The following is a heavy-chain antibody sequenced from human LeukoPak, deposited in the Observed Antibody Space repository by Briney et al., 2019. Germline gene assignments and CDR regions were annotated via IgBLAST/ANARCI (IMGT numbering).Heavy chain of an antibody. CDR2: INPNSGGT. V-gene: IGHV1-2*02. CDR1: GYTFTRYY. CDR3: ARQPSTAMVGYYFDY. D-gene: IGHD5-18*01. Sequence: ASVKVSCKASGYTFTRYYMHWVRQAPGQGLEWMGWINPNSGGTNYAQKFQGRVTMTRDTSISTAYMELSRLRSDDTAVYYCARQPSTAMVGYYFDYWGQGTLVTVSS. J-gene: IGHJ4*02.